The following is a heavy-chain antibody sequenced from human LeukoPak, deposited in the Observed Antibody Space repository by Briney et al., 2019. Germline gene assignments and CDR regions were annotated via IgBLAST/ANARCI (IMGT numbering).Heavy chain of an antibody. D-gene: IGHD3-10*01. V-gene: IGHV3-7*01. CDR3: ASKDYYGSGSSDY. J-gene: IGHJ4*02. Sequence: GGSLRLSCAASGFTFSSYWMSWVRQAPGKGLEWVANIKQDGSEKYYVDSVKGRFTISRDNAKNSLYLQMNSLRAEDTAVYYCASKDYYGSGSSDYWGQGTLVTVSS. CDR1: GFTFSSYW. CDR2: IKQDGSEK.